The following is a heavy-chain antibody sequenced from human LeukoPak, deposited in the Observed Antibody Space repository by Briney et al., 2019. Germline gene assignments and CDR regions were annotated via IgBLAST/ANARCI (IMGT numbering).Heavy chain of an antibody. V-gene: IGHV1-69*13. CDR2: IIPIFGTA. CDR1: GGTFSSYA. J-gene: IGHJ4*02. D-gene: IGHD3-10*01. CDR3: ATAHMVRGVLGGY. Sequence: SVKVSCKASGGTFSSYAISWVRQAPGQGLEWMGGIIPIFGTANYAQKFQGRVTITADESTSTAYMELSSLRSEDTAVYYCATAHMVRGVLGGYWGQGTLVTVSS.